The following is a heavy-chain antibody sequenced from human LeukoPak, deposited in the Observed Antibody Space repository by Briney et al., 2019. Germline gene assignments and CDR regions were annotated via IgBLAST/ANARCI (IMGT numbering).Heavy chain of an antibody. V-gene: IGHV1-2*06. CDR1: GYTFTGYH. D-gene: IGHD2-2*01. Sequence: ASVKVSCKASGYTFTGYHMHWVRQAPGQGLEWMGRINPNSGDTNYAQNFRGRVTMTRDTSISTAYMELSRLRSGDTAVYYCARDYCSSTSCLFDYWGQGTLVTVSS. CDR3: ARDYCSSTSCLFDY. CDR2: INPNSGDT. J-gene: IGHJ4*02.